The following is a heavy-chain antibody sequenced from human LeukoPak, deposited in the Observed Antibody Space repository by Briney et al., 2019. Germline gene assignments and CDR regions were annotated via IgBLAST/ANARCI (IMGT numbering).Heavy chain of an antibody. D-gene: IGHD3-10*01. CDR2: IYHSGST. CDR1: GYSISSGYY. CDR3: ARDFYGSGTSHYDY. V-gene: IGHV4-38-2*02. J-gene: IGHJ4*02. Sequence: SETLSLTCTVSGYSISSGYYWGWIRQPPGKGLEWIGSIYHSGSTYYNPSLKSRVTISVDTSKNQFSLKLSSVTAADTAVYYCARDFYGSGTSHYDYWGQGTLVTVSS.